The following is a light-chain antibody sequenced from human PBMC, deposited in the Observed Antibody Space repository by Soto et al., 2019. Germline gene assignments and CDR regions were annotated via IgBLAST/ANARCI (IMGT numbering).Light chain of an antibody. V-gene: IGKV3-20*01. J-gene: IGKJ1*01. CDR3: QQYGSPSWT. CDR2: GAS. Sequence: EIVLTQSPGTLSLSPGERATLSCRASQHVSSSYLAWYQQKPGQAPSLLIYGASSRATGIPDRFSGSGSGTEFFPLKSSMVEDEDVVDYCQQYGSPSWTFGQGTKVDIK. CDR1: QHVSSSY.